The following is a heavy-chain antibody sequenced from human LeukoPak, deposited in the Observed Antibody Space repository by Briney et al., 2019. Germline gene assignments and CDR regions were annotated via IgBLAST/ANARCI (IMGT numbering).Heavy chain of an antibody. V-gene: IGHV4-59*01. CDR2: IYYSGST. Sequence: SETLSLTCTVSGGSISSYYWSWIRQPPGKGLEWIGYIYYSGSTNYNPSLKSRVTISVDTSKNQFSLKLSSVTAADTVVYYCARNYYGSGEVDYWGQGTLVTVSS. D-gene: IGHD3-10*01. CDR3: ARNYYGSGEVDY. J-gene: IGHJ4*02. CDR1: GGSISSYY.